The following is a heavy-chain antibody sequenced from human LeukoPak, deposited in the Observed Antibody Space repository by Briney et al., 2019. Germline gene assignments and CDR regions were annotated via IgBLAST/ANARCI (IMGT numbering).Heavy chain of an antibody. CDR2: INHSGST. V-gene: IGHV4-34*01. CDR1: GGSFSGYY. Sequence: PSETLSLTCAVYGGSFSGYYWSWIRQPPGKGLEWIGEINHSGSTNYNPSLKSRVTISVDTSKNQFSLKLSSVTAADTAVYYCARDLGRITMVRGVIITGDAFDIWGQGTMVTVSS. CDR3: ARDLGRITMVRGVIITGDAFDI. D-gene: IGHD3-10*01. J-gene: IGHJ3*02.